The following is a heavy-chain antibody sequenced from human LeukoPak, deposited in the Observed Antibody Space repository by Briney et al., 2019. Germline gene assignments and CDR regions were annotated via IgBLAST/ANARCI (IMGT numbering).Heavy chain of an antibody. CDR2: INPNSGCT. V-gene: IGHV1-2*02. D-gene: IGHD2-2*03. J-gene: IGHJ3*02. CDR3: ARETLDIVVVPADYWGGWLGRLVRRGAFDI. Sequence: ASVKVSCKASGYTFTGYYMHWVRQAPGQGLEWMGWINPNSGCTNYAQKFHGRVTMTRDTSISTASLELGRLRSEETDVYYCARETLDIVVVPADYWGGWLGRLVRRGAFDIWGQGTMVTVSS. CDR1: GYTFTGYY.